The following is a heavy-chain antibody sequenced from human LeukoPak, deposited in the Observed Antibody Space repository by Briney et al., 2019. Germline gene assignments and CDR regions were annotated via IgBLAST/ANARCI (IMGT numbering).Heavy chain of an antibody. D-gene: IGHD3-22*01. CDR3: AREDRYYYDSSDNWFGP. CDR2: IIPIFGTA. J-gene: IGHJ5*02. V-gene: IGHV1-69*13. Sequence: ASVKVSCKASGGTFSSYAISWVRQAPGQGLEWMGGIIPIFGTANYAQKFQGRVTITADESTSTAYMELSSLRSEDTAVYYCAREDRYYYDSSDNWFGPWGQGTLVTVSS. CDR1: GGTFSSYA.